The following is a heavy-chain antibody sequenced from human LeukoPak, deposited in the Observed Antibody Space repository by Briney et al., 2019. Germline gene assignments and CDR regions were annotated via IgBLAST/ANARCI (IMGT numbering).Heavy chain of an antibody. V-gene: IGHV4-34*01. Sequence: PSETLSLTCAVYGGSFSGYYWSWILQPPGKGLEWIGEINHSGSTNYNPSLKSRVTISVDTSKNQFSLKLSSVTAADTAVYYCARATYYYGSGSLRFYYYGMDVWGQGTTVTVSS. CDR2: INHSGST. D-gene: IGHD3-10*01. CDR3: ARATYYYGSGSLRFYYYGMDV. CDR1: GGSFSGYY. J-gene: IGHJ6*02.